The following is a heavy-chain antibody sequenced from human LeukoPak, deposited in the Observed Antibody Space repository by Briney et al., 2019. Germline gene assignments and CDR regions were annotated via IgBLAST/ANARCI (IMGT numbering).Heavy chain of an antibody. V-gene: IGHV4-4*07. J-gene: IGHJ5*02. Sequence: SETLSLTCTVSGGSISGYYWSWIRQPPGKGLEWIGRIYTSGSTNYNPSLKSRVTMSVDTSKNQFSLKLSSVTAADTAVYYCARDKVGATPGSYKFDPWGQGTLVTVSS. CDR1: GGSISGYY. CDR3: ARDKVGATPGSYKFDP. D-gene: IGHD1-26*01. CDR2: IYTSGST.